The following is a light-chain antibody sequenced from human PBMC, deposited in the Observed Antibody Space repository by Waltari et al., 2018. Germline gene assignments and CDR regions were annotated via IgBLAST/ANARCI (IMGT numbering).Light chain of an antibody. V-gene: IGLV2-14*01. CDR3: SSYTGSSTVV. CDR2: EVS. Sequence: QSALTQPASVSGSPGQAIAISCTGTRSDVGGYNYVSWYQQHPGKAPKVMIYEVSSRPSGVSNRFSGSKSGNTASLTISGLQAEDEADYYCSSYTGSSTVVFGGGTKVTVL. J-gene: IGLJ2*01. CDR1: RSDVGGYNY.